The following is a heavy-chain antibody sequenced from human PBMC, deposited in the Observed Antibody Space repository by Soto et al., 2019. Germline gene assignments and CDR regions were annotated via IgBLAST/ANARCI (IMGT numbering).Heavy chain of an antibody. J-gene: IGHJ3*02. CDR1: EFTFSSYS. Sequence: PGGSLRRSCAASEFTFSSYSMNWVRQAPGKGLEWVSYISSSSSTIYYADSVKGRFTISRDNAKNSLYLQMNSLRDEDTAVYYCARDVKAAAGSEGDHDAFDIWGQGTMVTVSS. V-gene: IGHV3-48*02. D-gene: IGHD6-13*01. CDR2: ISSSSSTI. CDR3: ARDVKAAAGSEGDHDAFDI.